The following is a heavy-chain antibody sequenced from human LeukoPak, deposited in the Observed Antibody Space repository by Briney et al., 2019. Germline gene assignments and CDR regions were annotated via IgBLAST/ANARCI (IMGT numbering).Heavy chain of an antibody. CDR1: GFTFISYT. CDR2: ISSSTNYI. D-gene: IGHD6-19*01. Sequence: PGESLRLSCAASGFTFISYTMSWVRQAPGKGLEWVSSISSSTNYIYYADSVEGRFTISRDNAKNSLYLQMNSLRAEDTAVYYCARGVDSSGWYGFDYWGQGTLVTVSS. J-gene: IGHJ4*02. CDR3: ARGVDSSGWYGFDY. V-gene: IGHV3-21*01.